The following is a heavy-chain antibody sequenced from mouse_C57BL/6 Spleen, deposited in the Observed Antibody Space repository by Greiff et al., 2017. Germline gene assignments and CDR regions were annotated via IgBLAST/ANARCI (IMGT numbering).Heavy chain of an antibody. D-gene: IGHD1-1*01. CDR1: GYTFTSYW. V-gene: IGHV1-55*01. J-gene: IGHJ4*01. Sequence: VQLQQSGAELVKPGASVKMSCKASGYTFTSYWITWVKQRPGQGLEWIGDIYPGSGSTNYNEKFKGKATLTVDTSSSTAYMQLSSLTSEDSAVYYCASGYGSSYGNAMDYWGQGTSVTVSS. CDR2: IYPGSGST. CDR3: ASGYGSSYGNAMDY.